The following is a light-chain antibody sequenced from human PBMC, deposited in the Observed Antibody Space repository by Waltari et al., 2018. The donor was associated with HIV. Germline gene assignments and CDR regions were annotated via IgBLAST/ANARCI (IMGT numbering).Light chain of an antibody. J-gene: IGKJ5*01. Sequence: EIVLTQSPGTLSLSPGEKATLSCRASQSVNLNYLSWYQHKPGQAPCLLIYGAYSRDTGIPYRFSGSGSGTDFTLTISRLEPEDSAVYYCQQYGGSPITFGQGTRLEIK. CDR3: QQYGGSPIT. CDR2: GAY. V-gene: IGKV3-20*01. CDR1: QSVNLNY.